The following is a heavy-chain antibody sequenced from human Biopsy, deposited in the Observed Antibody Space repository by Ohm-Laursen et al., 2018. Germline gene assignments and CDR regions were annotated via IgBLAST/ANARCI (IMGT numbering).Heavy chain of an antibody. CDR2: FAPENGKT. J-gene: IGHJ4*02. CDR1: GYTLSELS. V-gene: IGHV1-24*01. D-gene: IGHD1-1*01. Sequence: SGTPYCKVSGYTLSELSMHWVRQAPGRGLEWMGGFAPENGKTIYAQKFQGRVTMTEDTSTDTAYMELSSLRSEDTAVYYCAADINVWNVNYWGQGTQVTVSS. CDR3: AADINVWNVNY.